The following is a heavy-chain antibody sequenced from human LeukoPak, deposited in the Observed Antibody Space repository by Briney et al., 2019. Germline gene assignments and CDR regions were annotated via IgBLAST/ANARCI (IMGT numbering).Heavy chain of an antibody. CDR1: GGSISSYY. CDR3: ARVGAVAGTPYYYYYMDV. J-gene: IGHJ6*03. D-gene: IGHD6-19*01. CDR2: IYTSGST. Sequence: SETLSLTCTVPGGSISSYYWSWIRQPAGKGLEWIGRIYTSGSTNYNPSLKSRVTMSVDTSKNQFSLKLSSVTAADTAVYYCARVGAVAGTPYYYYYMDVWGKGTTVTVSS. V-gene: IGHV4-4*07.